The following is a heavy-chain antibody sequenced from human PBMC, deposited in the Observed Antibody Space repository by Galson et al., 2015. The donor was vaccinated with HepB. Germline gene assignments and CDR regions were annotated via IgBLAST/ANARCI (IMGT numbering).Heavy chain of an antibody. CDR2: IYPGDSDT. Sequence: QSGAEVTKPGESLKISCKGSGYSFTSYWIGWVRQMPGKGLEWMGIIYPGDSDTRYSPSFQGQVTISADKSISTAYLQWSSLKASDTAMYYCARHVSGSYYSKNFCYFDLWGRGTLVTVSS. D-gene: IGHD1-26*01. J-gene: IGHJ2*01. CDR1: GYSFTSYW. V-gene: IGHV5-51*01. CDR3: ARHVSGSYYSKNFCYFDL.